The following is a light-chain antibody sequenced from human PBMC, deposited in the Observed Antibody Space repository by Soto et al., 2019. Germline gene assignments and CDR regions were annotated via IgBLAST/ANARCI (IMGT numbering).Light chain of an antibody. CDR3: QQNNNWPRT. J-gene: IGKJ1*01. V-gene: IGKV3-15*01. CDR2: GSS. Sequence: ETVMTQSPATLSASPGERATLSCRASQSVNSDLAWYQKKPGQAPRLLIYGSSTRATGIPARFSGGGSGTGFTLTISSLQSEDFAVYYCQQNNNWPRTFGQGTKV. CDR1: QSVNSD.